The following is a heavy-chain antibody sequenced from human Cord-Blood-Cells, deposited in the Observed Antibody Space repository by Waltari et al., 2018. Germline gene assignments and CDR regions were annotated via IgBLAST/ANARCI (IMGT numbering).Heavy chain of an antibody. J-gene: IGHJ6*02. Sequence: EVQLLESGGGLVQPGGSLRLSCAASGFTFSSYAMSWVRQAPGKGLEWVSAISGSGGSTYYADSGKGRFTISRDNSKNTLYLQMNSLRAEDTAVYYCAKFNGSYYYYYYYGMDVWGQGTTVTVSS. CDR1: GFTFSSYA. CDR2: ISGSGGST. D-gene: IGHD1-26*01. V-gene: IGHV3-23*01. CDR3: AKFNGSYYYYYYYGMDV.